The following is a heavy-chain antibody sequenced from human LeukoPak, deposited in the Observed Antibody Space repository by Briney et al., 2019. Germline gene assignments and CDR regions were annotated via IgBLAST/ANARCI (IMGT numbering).Heavy chain of an antibody. J-gene: IGHJ4*02. CDR1: GFTLTYYA. V-gene: IGHV3-30*04. Sequence: GGSLRLSCAASGFTLTYYAMHWVRQAPGKGLEWVSVTSYDVNKKYYADSVKGRVTISRDSSKNTLYLQMSSLRAEDTAAYYCATSSYDYGGIEGPFDYWGQGPLVTVSS. D-gene: IGHD4-23*01. CDR2: TSYDVNKK. CDR3: ATSSYDYGGIEGPFDY.